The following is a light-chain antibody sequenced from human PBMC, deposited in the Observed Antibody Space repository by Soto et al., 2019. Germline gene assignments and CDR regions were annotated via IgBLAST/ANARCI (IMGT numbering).Light chain of an antibody. Sequence: QSALTQPASVSGSPGQSITISCTGTSSDVGRYNYVSWFQQHPGKDPKLMIFEVSTRPSGVSNRFSGSKSGNTASLTISGLQIEDEADYYCCSYTSSTSAVFGGGTQLTVL. CDR2: EVS. J-gene: IGLJ2*01. V-gene: IGLV2-14*01. CDR1: SSDVGRYNY. CDR3: CSYTSSTSAV.